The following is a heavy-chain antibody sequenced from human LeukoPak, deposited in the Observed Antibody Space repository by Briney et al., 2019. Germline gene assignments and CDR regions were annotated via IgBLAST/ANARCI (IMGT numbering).Heavy chain of an antibody. CDR1: GFTFSSYS. J-gene: IGHJ4*02. Sequence: GGSLRLSCAASGFTFSSYSMNWVRQAPGKGLEWVSSISSSSSYIYYADSVKGRFTISRDNAKNSLYLQMNSLRAEDTAVYYCARDEEVTSRCSSTSCYFDYWGQGTLVTVSS. CDR3: ARDEEVTSRCSSTSCYFDY. V-gene: IGHV3-21*01. D-gene: IGHD2-2*01. CDR2: ISSSSSYI.